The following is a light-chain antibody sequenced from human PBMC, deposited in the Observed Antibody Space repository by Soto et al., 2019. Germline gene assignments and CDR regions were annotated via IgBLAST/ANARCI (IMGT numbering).Light chain of an antibody. Sequence: DIQMTQSPSTLSGSVGDRVTITCRASQTISSWLAWYQQKPGKAPKLLIYKASTLKSGVPSRFSGSGSGTEFTLTISSLQPDDFATYYCQQYNSYSGFGQGTKVDIK. CDR2: KAS. J-gene: IGKJ1*01. V-gene: IGKV1-5*03. CDR3: QQYNSYSG. CDR1: QTISSW.